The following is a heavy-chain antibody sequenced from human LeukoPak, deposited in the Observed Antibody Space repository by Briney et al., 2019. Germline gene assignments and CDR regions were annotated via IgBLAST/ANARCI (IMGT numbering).Heavy chain of an antibody. CDR1: GLTFSTSG. V-gene: IGHV3-30*02. D-gene: IGHD6-19*01. CDR2: IQYDESDK. J-gene: IGHJ4*02. CDR3: AREGGITVAGKFDS. Sequence: GGSLRLSCAASGLTFSTSGMHWLRQAPGKGLEWVAFIQYDESDKYYADSVRGRFTISRDNSKNTLYLQMNSLRAEDTAVYYCAREGGITVAGKFDSWGQGTLVTVSS.